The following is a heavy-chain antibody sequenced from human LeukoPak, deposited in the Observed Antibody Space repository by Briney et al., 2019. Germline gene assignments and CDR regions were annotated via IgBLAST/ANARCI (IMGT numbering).Heavy chain of an antibody. J-gene: IGHJ6*03. CDR3: ARRAVGNSYYSSMDV. CDR2: INPNSGGT. D-gene: IGHD6-19*01. V-gene: IGHV1-2*02. Sequence: ASVKVSCKASGYTFTAYYMHWVRQAPGQGLEWMGWINPNSGGTNYAQKFQGRVTITRNTSISTAFMELSSLRSEDTAVYYCARRAVGNSYYSSMDVWGKGTTVTVSS. CDR1: GYTFTAYY.